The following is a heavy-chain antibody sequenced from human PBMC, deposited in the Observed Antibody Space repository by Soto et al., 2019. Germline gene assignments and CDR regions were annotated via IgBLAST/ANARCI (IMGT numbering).Heavy chain of an antibody. Sequence: PGGSLRLSCAASGFTFSSYAMSWVRQAPGKGLEWVSAISGSDNNTYYADSLKGRFTISRDNSKNTLYLQMSSLRADDTAVYYCAPMGVWGQGTTVTVSS. CDR1: GFTFSSYA. V-gene: IGHV3-23*01. J-gene: IGHJ6*02. CDR2: ISGSDNNT. CDR3: APMGV.